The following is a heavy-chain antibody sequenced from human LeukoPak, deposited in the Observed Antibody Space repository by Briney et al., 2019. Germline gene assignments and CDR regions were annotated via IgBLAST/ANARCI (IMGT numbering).Heavy chain of an antibody. J-gene: IGHJ4*02. Sequence: GGSLRLSCAASGFTFSSNWMSWVRQAPGKGLEWVANIKQDGSEKYYVDSVKGRFTISRDNAKNSLFLQMDSLRAEDTALYYCARGYSGYSYWGQGTLVTVSS. CDR3: ARGYSGYSY. CDR2: IKQDGSEK. D-gene: IGHD5-12*01. V-gene: IGHV3-7*01. CDR1: GFTFSSNW.